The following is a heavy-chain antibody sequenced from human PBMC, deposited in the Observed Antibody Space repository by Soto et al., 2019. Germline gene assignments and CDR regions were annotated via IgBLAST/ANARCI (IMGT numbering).Heavy chain of an antibody. CDR1: GASINNNDYY. D-gene: IGHD3-22*01. J-gene: IGHJ2*01. CDR2: VYYSGTT. V-gene: IGHV4-30-4*01. Sequence: SETLSLTCTVSGASINNNDYYWSWIRQTPGKGLEWIGYVYYSGTTDYIPSLKSRLSMSIDKSQNQFTLKLNSVTAADTATYYCARMSYFYDKWYFDLWGRGTLVTVSS. CDR3: ARMSYFYDKWYFDL.